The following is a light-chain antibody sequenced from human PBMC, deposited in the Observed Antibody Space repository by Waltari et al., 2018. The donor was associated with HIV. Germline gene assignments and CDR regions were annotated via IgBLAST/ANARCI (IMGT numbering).Light chain of an antibody. Sequence: QSALTQPPSASGSIGHSVTISCTAASSDIGAYDSTSWFQQHPRSAPKLLLYEVTRRPSTVSDRFSGSRSGSTAFLTVAGLQPDDEATYFCSSYGDSLRVLFGGGTNVTVL. V-gene: IGLV2-8*01. CDR1: SSDIGAYDS. CDR2: EVT. CDR3: SSYGDSLRVL. J-gene: IGLJ3*02.